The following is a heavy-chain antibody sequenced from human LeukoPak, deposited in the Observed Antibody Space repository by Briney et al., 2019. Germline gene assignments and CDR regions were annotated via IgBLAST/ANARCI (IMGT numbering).Heavy chain of an antibody. Sequence: GGSLRLSCAASGFTFDDYAMHWVRQAPGKGLEWVSGISWNSGSIGYADSVKGRFTISRDNAKNSLYLQMNSLRAEDTALYYCARSRQLWSTFDYWGQGTLVTVSS. D-gene: IGHD5-18*01. CDR2: ISWNSGSI. V-gene: IGHV3-9*01. J-gene: IGHJ4*02. CDR3: ARSRQLWSTFDY. CDR1: GFTFDDYA.